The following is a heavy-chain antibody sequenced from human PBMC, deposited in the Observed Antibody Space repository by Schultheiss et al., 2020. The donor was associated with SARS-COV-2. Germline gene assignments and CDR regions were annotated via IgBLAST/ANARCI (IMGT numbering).Heavy chain of an antibody. CDR2: IYHSGST. D-gene: IGHD6-13*01. J-gene: IGHJ1*01. V-gene: IGHV4-30-4*01. CDR3: AREVAAAETPYFQH. CDR1: GGSISSYY. Sequence: SETLSLTCTVSGGSISSYYWSWIRQPPGKGLEWIGYIYHSGSTYYNPSLKSRVTISLDKSKNQFSLKLSSVTAADTAVYYCAREVAAAETPYFQHWGQGTLVTVSS.